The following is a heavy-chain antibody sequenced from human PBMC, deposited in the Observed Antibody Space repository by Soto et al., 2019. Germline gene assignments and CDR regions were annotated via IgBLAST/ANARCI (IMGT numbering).Heavy chain of an antibody. Sequence: PSETLSLTCAVSGGSISSSNWWSWVRQPPGKGLEWIGEIYHSGSTNYNPSLKSRVTISVDRSKNQFSLKLSSVTAADTAISYCARDGECTRGLYSFDSWGPGTLVTVSS. J-gene: IGHJ5*01. CDR2: IYHSGST. CDR3: ARDGECTRGLYSFDS. D-gene: IGHD2-2*01. CDR1: GGSISSSNW. V-gene: IGHV4-4*02.